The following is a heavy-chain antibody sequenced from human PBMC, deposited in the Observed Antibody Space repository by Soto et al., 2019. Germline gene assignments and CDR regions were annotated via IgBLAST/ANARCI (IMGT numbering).Heavy chain of an antibody. CDR3: ARVSSWSCFDY. V-gene: IGHV1-46*01. Sequence: QVQLVQSGAEVKKPGASVKVSCKASGYTFTSYYKHWVRQAPGQGLEWMGIINPSGGSTTYAQKFQGRVTMTRDTSTSTVYMELSSLRSEDTAVYYCARVSSWSCFDYWGQGTLVTVSS. J-gene: IGHJ4*02. CDR1: GYTFTSYY. CDR2: INPSGGST. D-gene: IGHD6-13*01.